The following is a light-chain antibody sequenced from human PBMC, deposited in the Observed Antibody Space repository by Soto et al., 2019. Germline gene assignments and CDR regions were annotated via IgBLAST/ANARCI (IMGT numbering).Light chain of an antibody. CDR2: DAS. CDR1: QSVSSY. V-gene: IGKV3-11*01. Sequence: EIVLTQSPATLSLSPGERATLSCRASQSVSSYLAWYQQKPGQAPRLLIYDASNRATGIPARFSGSGSGTDFSLTISSLQPEDFAVYFCQQRSDWPLTFVGGTTLEIK. J-gene: IGKJ4*01. CDR3: QQRSDWPLT.